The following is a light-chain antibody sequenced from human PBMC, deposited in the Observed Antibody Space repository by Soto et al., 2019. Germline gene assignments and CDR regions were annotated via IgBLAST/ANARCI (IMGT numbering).Light chain of an antibody. Sequence: QSVLTQPPSASGTPGQRVTISCSGSSSNIGSYTVNWYQQLPGTAPRLLLYSNNQRPSGVPDRFSGSKSGASASLAISGLQSEDEADYYCSAWDDSLLVVFGGGTKLTVL. V-gene: IGLV1-44*01. CDR1: SSNIGSYT. CDR2: SNN. CDR3: SAWDDSLLVV. J-gene: IGLJ2*01.